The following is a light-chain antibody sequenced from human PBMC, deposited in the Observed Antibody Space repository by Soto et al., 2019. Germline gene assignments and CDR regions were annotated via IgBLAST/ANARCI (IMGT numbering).Light chain of an antibody. CDR1: QSISSN. J-gene: IGKJ2*01. CDR3: QQYNSEPSYT. CDR2: GAS. Sequence: EILMTQSPATLSVSPGERATLSCRASQSISSNLAWYQQKPGQAPRLLIYGASTRTTGIPVRFSGSGSGKEFTLTISSLQSEDFASYYCQQYNSEPSYTFGQGTKLEIK. V-gene: IGKV3-15*01.